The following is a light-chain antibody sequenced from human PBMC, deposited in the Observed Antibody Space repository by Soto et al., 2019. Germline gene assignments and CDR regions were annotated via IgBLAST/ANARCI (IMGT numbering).Light chain of an antibody. Sequence: DIQMTQSPTTLSASVGDXVTITCRASQSISRWLAWYQQKPGKAPKLLIYDAYSLESGVPSRFSGSGSGTEFTLTISSLQSGDFAVYYCQQYNHWPPITLGQGTRLEI. CDR2: DAY. J-gene: IGKJ5*01. V-gene: IGKV1-5*01. CDR1: QSISRW. CDR3: QQYNHWPPIT.